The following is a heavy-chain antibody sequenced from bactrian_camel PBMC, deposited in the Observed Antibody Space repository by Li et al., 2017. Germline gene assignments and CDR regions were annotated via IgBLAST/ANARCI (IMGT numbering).Heavy chain of an antibody. CDR3: ATDPWVQSGQALSPRYTY. D-gene: IGHD5*01. CDR1: GFPVKDNC. CDR2: IYTGGGAP. J-gene: IGHJ4*01. V-gene: IGHV3S1*01. Sequence: HVQLVESGGGSVQAGGSLKLACVGSGFPVKDNCIGWFRQAPGEAREGVASIYTGGGAPRYGNSVKGRFTISQDAAKPTLYLQMRKVKAEDTAMYYCATDPWVQSGQALSPRYTYWGQGTQVTVS.